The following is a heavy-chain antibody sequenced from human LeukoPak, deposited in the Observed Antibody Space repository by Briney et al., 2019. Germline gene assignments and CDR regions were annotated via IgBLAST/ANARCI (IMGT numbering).Heavy chain of an antibody. CDR3: ARQGSYYFDY. V-gene: IGHV4-4*09. Sequence: SETLSLTCAVSGGSISSYYWSWIRQPPGKGLEWIGYIYTSGSTNYNPSLKSRVTISVDTSKNQFSLKLSSVTAADTAVYYCARQGSYYFDYWGQGTLVTVSS. J-gene: IGHJ4*02. CDR2: IYTSGST. D-gene: IGHD1-26*01. CDR1: GGSISSYY.